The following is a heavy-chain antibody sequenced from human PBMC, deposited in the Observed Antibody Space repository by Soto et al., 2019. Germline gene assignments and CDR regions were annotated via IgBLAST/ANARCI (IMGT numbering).Heavy chain of an antibody. J-gene: IGHJ3*02. V-gene: IGHV3-23*01. CDR2: ISGSGGST. CDR1: GFTFSSYA. D-gene: IGHD2-15*01. Sequence: EVQLLESGGGLVQPGGSLRLSCAASGFTFSSYAMSWVRQAPGKGLEWVSAISGSGGSTYYADSVKGRFTISRDNSKNTLYLQMNSLRAEDTAVYYCAKDEDMTPHDFDAFDIGGQGKMVTVSS. CDR3: AKDEDMTPHDFDAFDI.